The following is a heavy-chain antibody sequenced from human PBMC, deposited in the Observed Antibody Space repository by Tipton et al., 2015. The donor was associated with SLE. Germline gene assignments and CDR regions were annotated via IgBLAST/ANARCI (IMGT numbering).Heavy chain of an antibody. D-gene: IGHD6-13*01. Sequence: SLRLSCAASGFTVSSYYMSWVRQAPGKGLEWVSLIYSSGSTYYADSVKGRLTISRDRSKNTLYLQMNSLRAEDTAVYYCARDLLLQQLDYWGQGTLVTVSS. CDR2: IYSSGST. V-gene: IGHV3-66*03. J-gene: IGHJ4*02. CDR1: GFTVSSYY. CDR3: ARDLLLQQLDY.